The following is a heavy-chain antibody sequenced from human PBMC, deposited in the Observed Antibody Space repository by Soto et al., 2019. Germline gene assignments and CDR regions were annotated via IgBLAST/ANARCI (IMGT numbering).Heavy chain of an antibody. CDR1: GGSISSSSYY. V-gene: IGHV4-39*01. CDR2: IYYSGST. J-gene: IGHJ4*02. D-gene: IGHD2-15*01. Sequence: SETLSLTCTVSGGSISSSSYYWGWIRQPPGKGLEWIGSIYYSGSTYYNPSLKSRVTISVDTSKNQFSLKLSSVTAADTAVYYCARDPDLLGYCSGGSCGGYWGQGTLVTVSS. CDR3: ARDPDLLGYCSGGSCGGY.